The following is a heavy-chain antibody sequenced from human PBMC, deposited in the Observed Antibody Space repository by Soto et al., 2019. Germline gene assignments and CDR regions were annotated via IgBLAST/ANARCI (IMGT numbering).Heavy chain of an antibody. J-gene: IGHJ6*03. Sequence: SETLSLTCAVYGGSFSGYYWSWIRQHPGKGLEWIGEINHSGSTNYNPSLKSRVTISVDTSKNQFSLKLSSVTAADTAVYYCARGRGIAARRGSYYYYYYMDVWGKGTTVTVSS. CDR2: INHSGST. CDR1: GGSFSGYY. CDR3: ARGRGIAARRGSYYYYYYMDV. D-gene: IGHD6-6*01. V-gene: IGHV4-34*01.